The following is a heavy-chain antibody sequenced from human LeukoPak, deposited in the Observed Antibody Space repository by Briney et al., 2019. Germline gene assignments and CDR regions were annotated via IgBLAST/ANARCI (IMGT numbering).Heavy chain of an antibody. J-gene: IGHJ6*03. V-gene: IGHV3-21*01. CDR3: ARGYCSGGSCYYYMDV. CDR2: ISSSSSYI. CDR1: GFTFSSCS. D-gene: IGHD2-15*01. Sequence: GGSLRLSCAASGFTFSSCSMNWVRQAPGKGLEWVSSISSSSSYIYYADSVKGRFTISRDNAKNSLYLQMNSLRAEDTAVYYCARGYCSGGSCYYYMDVWGKGTTVTVSS.